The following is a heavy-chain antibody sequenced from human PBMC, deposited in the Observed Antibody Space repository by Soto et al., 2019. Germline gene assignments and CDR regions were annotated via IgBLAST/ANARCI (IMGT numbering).Heavy chain of an antibody. D-gene: IGHD6-13*01. CDR1: GGSFSGYY. V-gene: IGHV4-34*01. Sequence: SETLSLTCAVYGGSFSGYYWSWIRQPPGKGLEWIGEINHSGSTNYNPSLKSRVTISVDTSKNQFSLKLSSVTAADTAVYYCARGKGYSSSWYLDYWGQGTLVTVSS. CDR2: INHSGST. CDR3: ARGKGYSSSWYLDY. J-gene: IGHJ4*02.